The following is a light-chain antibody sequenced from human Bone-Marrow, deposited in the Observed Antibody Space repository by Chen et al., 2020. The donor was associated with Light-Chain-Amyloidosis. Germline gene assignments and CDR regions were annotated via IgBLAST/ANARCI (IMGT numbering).Light chain of an antibody. CDR2: AAS. CDR1: QDISYS. J-gene: IGKJ3*01. Sequence: DVQMTQSPSSLSASAGDRITITCQASQDISYSLNWYQQKPGKAPTLLIYAASNLETGVPSRFSGSQSGTHFTLPISSLQPEDIATYYCQQYDDLPLTFGPGTKVNI. CDR3: QQYDDLPLT. V-gene: IGKV1-33*01.